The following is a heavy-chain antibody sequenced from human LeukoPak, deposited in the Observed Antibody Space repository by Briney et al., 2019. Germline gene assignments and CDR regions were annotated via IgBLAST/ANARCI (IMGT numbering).Heavy chain of an antibody. CDR1: GGSFSGYY. V-gene: IGHV4-34*01. J-gene: IGHJ5*02. CDR2: INHSGST. Sequence: SETLSLTCAVYGGSFSGYYWSWIRQPPGKGLEWIGEINHSGSTNYNPSLKSRVTISVDTSKNQFSLKLSSVTAADTAVYYCARNTLISQLNWLDPWGQGTLVTVSS. CDR3: ARNTLISQLNWLDP. D-gene: IGHD1-1*01.